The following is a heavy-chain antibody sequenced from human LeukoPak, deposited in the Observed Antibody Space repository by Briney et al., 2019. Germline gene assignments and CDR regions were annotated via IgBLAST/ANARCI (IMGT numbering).Heavy chain of an antibody. D-gene: IGHD3-22*01. CDR1: GGSISNYY. Sequence: SETLSLTCTVSGGSISNYYWNWIRQPPGKGLEWIGYIYYSGTTNYNPSLKSRVTISVDKSKNQFSLKLSSVTAADTAVYYCARYYDSSAFDIWGQGTMVTVSS. CDR2: IYYSGTT. CDR3: ARYYDSSAFDI. J-gene: IGHJ3*02. V-gene: IGHV4-59*12.